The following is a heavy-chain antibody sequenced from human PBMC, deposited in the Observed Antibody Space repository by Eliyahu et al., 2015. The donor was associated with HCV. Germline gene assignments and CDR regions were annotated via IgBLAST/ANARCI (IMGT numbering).Heavy chain of an antibody. D-gene: IGHD5-24*01. CDR3: ARADGYIGFFDY. J-gene: IGHJ4*02. V-gene: IGHV1-69*02. CDR2: IIPILGIA. CDR1: GGTFSSYT. Sequence: QVQLVQSGAEVKKPGSSVKVSCXASGGTFSSYTISWVRQAPGQGLEWMGRIIPILGIANYAQKFQGRVTITADKSTSTAYMELSSLRSEDTAVYYCARADGYIGFFDYWGQGTLVTVSS.